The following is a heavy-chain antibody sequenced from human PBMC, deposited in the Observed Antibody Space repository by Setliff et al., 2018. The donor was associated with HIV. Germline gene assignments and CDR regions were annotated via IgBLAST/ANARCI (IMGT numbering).Heavy chain of an antibody. CDR1: GASINSGGYY. J-gene: IGHJ5*02. D-gene: IGHD6-13*01. CDR2: IYYSGST. Sequence: PSETLSLTCTVSGASINSGGYYWSWIRQLPGKGLEWLGYIYYSGSTYYNSSLKSRLTISVDTSRNQFSLKLNSMTAADTAVYYCARGTRSSLNWFDPWGQGTLVTVSS. V-gene: IGHV4-31*03. CDR3: ARGTRSSLNWFDP.